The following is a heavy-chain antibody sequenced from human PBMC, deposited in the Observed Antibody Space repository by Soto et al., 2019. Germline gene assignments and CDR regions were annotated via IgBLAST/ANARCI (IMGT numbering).Heavy chain of an antibody. Sequence: QVQLVQSGAEVKKPGSSVKVSCTASGGTFSSYAISWVRQAPGQGLEWMGGIIPIFGTANYAQKFQGRVTITADESTSTAYMELSSLRSEDTAVYYCARRGAWFVDTAMAWTGWGQGTLVTVSS. CDR2: IIPIFGTA. CDR3: ARRGAWFVDTAMAWTG. V-gene: IGHV1-69*01. J-gene: IGHJ4*02. D-gene: IGHD5-18*01. CDR1: GGTFSSYA.